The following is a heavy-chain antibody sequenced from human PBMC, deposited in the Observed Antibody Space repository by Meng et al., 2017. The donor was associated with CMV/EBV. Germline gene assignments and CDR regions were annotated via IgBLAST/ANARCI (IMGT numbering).Heavy chain of an antibody. CDR2: IRYDGSNK. V-gene: IGHV3-30*02. CDR1: GFTFSSYS. J-gene: IGHJ5*02. D-gene: IGHD3-9*01. Sequence: GESLKISCAACGFTFSSYSMNWVRQAPGKGLEWVAFIRYDGSNKYYADSVKGRFTISRDNSKNTLYLQMNSLRAEDTAVYYCAIGEYDILTGSRPWGQGTLVTVSS. CDR3: AIGEYDILTGSRP.